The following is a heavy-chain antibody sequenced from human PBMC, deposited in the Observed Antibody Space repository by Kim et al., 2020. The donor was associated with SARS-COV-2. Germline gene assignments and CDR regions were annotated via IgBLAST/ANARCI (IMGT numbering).Heavy chain of an antibody. V-gene: IGHV3-74*01. J-gene: IGHJ4*02. CDR3: ARGLGTSAGSDY. D-gene: IGHD6-13*01. Sequence: NYADSVQGRFTISRDNAKNTLDLQMNSLRAEDTAVYYCARGLGTSAGSDYWGQGTLVTVSS.